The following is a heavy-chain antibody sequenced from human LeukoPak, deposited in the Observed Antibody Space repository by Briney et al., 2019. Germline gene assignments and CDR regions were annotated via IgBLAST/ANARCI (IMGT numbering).Heavy chain of an antibody. Sequence: SETLSLTCTVSGDSISSGSYFWSWIRQPAGKGLEWIGHIYTSGTTNYNPSLKSRVTISADTSKNQFSLKLSSVTAADTAVYYCARGITIFGVVIQNWFDPWGQGTLVTVSS. CDR3: ARGITIFGVVIQNWFDP. J-gene: IGHJ5*02. D-gene: IGHD3-3*01. V-gene: IGHV4-61*09. CDR1: GDSISSGSYF. CDR2: IYTSGTT.